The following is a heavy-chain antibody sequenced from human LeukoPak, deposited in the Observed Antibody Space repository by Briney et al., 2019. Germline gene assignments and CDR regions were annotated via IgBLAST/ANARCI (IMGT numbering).Heavy chain of an antibody. J-gene: IGHJ4*02. D-gene: IGHD2-2*01. V-gene: IGHV3-53*01. CDR1: GFTVSTYY. Sequence: GGSLRLSCAASGFTVSTYYMTWVRQAPGKGLECVSVIYSGGSTYYADSVKGRFTVSRDNSKNTLYLQMNSLRAEDTAMYYCARRLGYCTSTTCLLPFDYWGQGTLVTVSS. CDR3: ARRLGYCTSTTCLLPFDY. CDR2: IYSGGST.